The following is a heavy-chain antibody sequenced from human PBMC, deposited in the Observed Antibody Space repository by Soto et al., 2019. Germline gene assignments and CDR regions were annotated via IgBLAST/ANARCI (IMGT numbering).Heavy chain of an antibody. CDR1: GGCISSGDYS. D-gene: IGHD3-10*01. V-gene: IGHV2-5*08. J-gene: IGHJ4*02. CDR2: IYWDDDK. Sequence: TLSLTCSVSGGCISSGDYSWNWIRQPPGKALEWLALIYWDDDKRYRPSLKSRLTITKDTSKNQVVLTMTNMDPVDTATYYCAHYGSGTYYTLAPYYFDYWGQGTLVTVSS. CDR3: AHYGSGTYYTLAPYYFDY.